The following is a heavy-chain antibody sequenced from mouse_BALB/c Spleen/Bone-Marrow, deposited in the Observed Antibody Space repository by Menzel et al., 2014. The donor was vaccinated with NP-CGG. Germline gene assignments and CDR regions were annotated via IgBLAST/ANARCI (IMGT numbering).Heavy chain of an antibody. V-gene: IGHV1S81*02. CDR1: GYTFTSYY. Sequence: QVQLQQPGAELVKPGASVKLSCKASGYTFTSYYMYWVKQRPGQGLVWIGEINPSNGGTNFNEKFKSKATLTVDKSSNTAYVQLSSLTSEDSAVCHCTRSNYGYWFFDVWGAGTTVTVSS. J-gene: IGHJ1*01. CDR3: TRSNYGYWFFDV. D-gene: IGHD1-1*01. CDR2: INPSNGGT.